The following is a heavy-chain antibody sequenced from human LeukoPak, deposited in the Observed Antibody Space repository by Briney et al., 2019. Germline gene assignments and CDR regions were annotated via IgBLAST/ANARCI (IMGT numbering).Heavy chain of an antibody. D-gene: IGHD1-7*01. CDR1: GFTFNYTW. J-gene: IGHJ6*02. CDR3: TTDEDWNYARKDV. Sequence: GGSLRLSCAASGFTFNYTWMSWVRQVPGKGLEWVGQTVSEIDGGTTDYAAPVKGRFTISRDDSKSTLYLQMNSLKIEDTAVYYCTTDEDWNYARKDVWGQGATVIVSS. V-gene: IGHV3-15*04. CDR2: TVSEIDGGTT.